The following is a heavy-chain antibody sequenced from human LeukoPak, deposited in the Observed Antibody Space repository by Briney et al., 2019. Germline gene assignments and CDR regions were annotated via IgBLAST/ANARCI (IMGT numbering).Heavy chain of an antibody. CDR3: VKDGSSGNYGSGSLYYFDY. V-gene: IGHV3-23*01. CDR1: GFTFSSYA. CDR2: MSGSDGST. J-gene: IGHJ4*02. Sequence: GGSLRLSCAASGFTFSSYAMSWVRQAPGKGLEWVSAMSGSDGSTYYADSVKGRFTISRDNSKNTLYLQMSSLRAEDTAVYYCVKDGSSGNYGSGSLYYFDYWGQGTLVTVSS. D-gene: IGHD3-10*01.